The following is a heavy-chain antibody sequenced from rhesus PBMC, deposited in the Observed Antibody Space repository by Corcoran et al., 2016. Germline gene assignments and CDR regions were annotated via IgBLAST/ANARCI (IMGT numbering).Heavy chain of an antibody. V-gene: IGHV1S9*01. Sequence: QVQLVQSGAEVKKPGASVKLSCKASGYTFTSYYIKWVRQAPGPVLEWMGWLNPSNCKTGYAQKCQVRVTMTWYKSASTAYMELSSRRSEDTAVYYCTRDDSSGWYYGFDSWGHGVVVTVSS. CDR3: TRDDSSGWYYGFDS. CDR1: GYTFTSYY. D-gene: IGHD6-31*01. CDR2: LNPSNCKT. J-gene: IGHJ6*01.